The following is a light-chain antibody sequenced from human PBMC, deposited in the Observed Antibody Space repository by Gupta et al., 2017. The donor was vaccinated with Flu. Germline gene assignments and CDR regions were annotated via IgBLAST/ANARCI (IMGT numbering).Light chain of an antibody. CDR1: QYISTF. V-gene: IGKV1-39*01. Sequence: DIQMTQSTSSLSASIGDRVTITCRPSQYISTFLNWYQQRPGKAPKLLIYAASSLQSGVPSRFSGSGSGTDFTLTINSLQAEDFGTYYCQHSYTSPLAFGGGTKVEIK. J-gene: IGKJ4*01. CDR3: QHSYTSPLA. CDR2: AAS.